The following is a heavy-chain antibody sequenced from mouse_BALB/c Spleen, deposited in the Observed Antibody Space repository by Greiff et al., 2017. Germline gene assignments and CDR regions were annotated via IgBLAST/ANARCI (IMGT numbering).Heavy chain of an antibody. CDR1: GYPFTSYW. CDR2: IYPGNSDT. Sequence: EVKLQESGTVLARPGASVKMSCKASGYPFTSYWMHWVKQRPGQGLEWIGAIYPGNSDTSYNQKFKGKAKLTAVTSTSTAYMELSSLTNEDSAVYYCTRGVSNWYFEVWGAGTTVTVSS. J-gene: IGHJ1*01. V-gene: IGHV1-5*01. CDR3: TRGVSNWYFEV.